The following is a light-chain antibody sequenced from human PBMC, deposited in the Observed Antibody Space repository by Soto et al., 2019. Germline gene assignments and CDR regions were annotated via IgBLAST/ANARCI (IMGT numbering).Light chain of an antibody. CDR1: QSVSSY. CDR2: DAS. CDR3: QQRSNWPWT. V-gene: IGKV3-11*01. J-gene: IGKJ1*01. Sequence: EIVLTQSPATLSLSRGERATLSCRASQSVSSYLAWYQQKPGQAPRLHIYDASNRATGIPARFSGSGSGTDFTLTISSLEPEDSAVYYCQQRSNWPWTFGQGTKVEIK.